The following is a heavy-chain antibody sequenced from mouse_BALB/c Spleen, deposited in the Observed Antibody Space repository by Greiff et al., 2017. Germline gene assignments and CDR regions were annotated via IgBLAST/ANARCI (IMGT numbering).Heavy chain of an antibody. CDR3: ARRGITTVVDWYFDV. D-gene: IGHD1-1*01. Sequence: EVKLVESGGDLVKPGGSLKLSCAASGFTFSSYGMSWVRQTPDKRLEWVATISSGGSYTYYPDSVKGRFTISRDNAKNTLYLQMSSLKSEDTAMYYCARRGITTVVDWYFDVWGAGTTVTVSS. CDR2: ISSGGSYT. J-gene: IGHJ1*01. CDR1: GFTFSSYG. V-gene: IGHV5-6*02.